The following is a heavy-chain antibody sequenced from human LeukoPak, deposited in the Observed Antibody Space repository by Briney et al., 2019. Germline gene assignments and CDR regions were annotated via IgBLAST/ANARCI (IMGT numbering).Heavy chain of an antibody. D-gene: IGHD6-19*01. V-gene: IGHV3-23*01. Sequence: GGSLRLSCAASGFTFSTYAMTWVRQAPGKGLESVSLSATGSTTYYAESVRGRFTISRDNLKNMLCLQMSSLRAEDTAVYYCAKDLDGSGMYGGTASWGQGTPVTVPS. J-gene: IGHJ5*02. CDR2: SATGSTT. CDR1: GFTFSTYA. CDR3: AKDLDGSGMYGGTAS.